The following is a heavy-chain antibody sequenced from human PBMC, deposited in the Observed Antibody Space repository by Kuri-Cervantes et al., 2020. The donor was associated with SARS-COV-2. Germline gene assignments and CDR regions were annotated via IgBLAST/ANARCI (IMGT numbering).Heavy chain of an antibody. CDR2: IYHSGST. CDR3: ARTYSSSYVIDY. V-gene: IGHV4-4*02. D-gene: IGHD6-6*01. J-gene: IGHJ4*02. Sequence: GSLRLSCAVSSGSIRSSYWWSWVRQAPGKGLEWIGEIYHSGSTQYNPSLKSRVTISVDKSKNQFSLKLSSVTAADTAVYYCARTYSSSYVIDYWGQGTLVTVSS. CDR1: SGSIRSSYW.